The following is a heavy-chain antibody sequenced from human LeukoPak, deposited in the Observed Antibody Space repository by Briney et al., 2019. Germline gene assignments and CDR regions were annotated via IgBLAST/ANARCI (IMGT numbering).Heavy chain of an antibody. CDR1: GGSISSYY. Sequence: PSETLSLTCTVSGGSISSYYWSWLRQPPGKGLEWIGYIYYSGSTNYNPSLKSRVTISVDTSKNQFSLKLSSVTAADTAVYYCAGEQLGVFWFDPWGQGTLVTVSS. CDR2: IYYSGST. V-gene: IGHV4-59*01. J-gene: IGHJ5*02. CDR3: AGEQLGVFWFDP. D-gene: IGHD6-6*01.